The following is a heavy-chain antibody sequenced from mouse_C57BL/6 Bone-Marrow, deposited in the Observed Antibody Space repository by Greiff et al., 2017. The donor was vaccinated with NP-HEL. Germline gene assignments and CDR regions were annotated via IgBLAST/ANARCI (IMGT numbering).Heavy chain of an antibody. CDR2: IDPSDSET. CDR3: ARWHFDV. J-gene: IGHJ1*03. Sequence: QVQLQQPGAELVRPGSSVKLSCKASGYTFTSYWMHWVKQRPRQGLEWIGNIDPSDSETHSNQKFKDKATLTVDKSARTAYMQSSSLTAEDSAVYDSARWHFDVWGTGTTVTVSS. CDR1: GYTFTSYW. V-gene: IGHV1-52*01.